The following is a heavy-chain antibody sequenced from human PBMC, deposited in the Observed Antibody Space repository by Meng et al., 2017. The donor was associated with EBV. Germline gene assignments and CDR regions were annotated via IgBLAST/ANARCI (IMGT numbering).Heavy chain of an antibody. Sequence: QVQLQESGPGLVKPSETLSLTFIVSGVSVTSGAYHWSWIRQSPGKGLEWIGYIYDTGITIYNPSLKSRVTISLETSKNQFSLKVNSVTTADTAVYYCAKSRSSTPGIVDDWGQGTLVTVSS. V-gene: IGHV4-61*08. CDR2: IYDTGIT. CDR1: GVSVTSGAYH. D-gene: IGHD2/OR15-2a*01. CDR3: AKSRSSTPGIVDD. J-gene: IGHJ4*02.